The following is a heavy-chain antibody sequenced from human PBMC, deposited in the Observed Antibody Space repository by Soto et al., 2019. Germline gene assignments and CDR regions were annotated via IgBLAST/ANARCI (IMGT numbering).Heavy chain of an antibody. Sequence: GGSLRLSCAASGFTFSNYIMHWVRQAPGKGLVWVSNIKSDGSNTNYADSVKGRFTISRDNAKNTLYLQMNSLRAEDTAVYYCARGNYGMDVWGQGTTVTVSS. D-gene: IGHD3-10*01. V-gene: IGHV3-74*01. CDR3: ARGNYGMDV. CDR2: IKSDGSNT. J-gene: IGHJ6*02. CDR1: GFTFSNYI.